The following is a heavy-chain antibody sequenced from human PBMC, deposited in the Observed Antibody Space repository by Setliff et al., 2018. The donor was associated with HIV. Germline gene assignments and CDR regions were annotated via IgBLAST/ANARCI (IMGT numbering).Heavy chain of an antibody. V-gene: IGHV3-43*01. CDR3: ARGQFRLRPDSLDV. CDR2: IRNDGGAI. D-gene: IGHD2-21*01. J-gene: IGHJ3*01. CDR1: GFTFDDYN. Sequence: GGSLRLSCSASGFTFDDYNMHWVRQAPGKGLEWVSIIRNDGGAISYADSLKGRFTSSRDDSKNTLYLQMNSLRAEDTALYYCARGQFRLRPDSLDVWGQGTLVTVSS.